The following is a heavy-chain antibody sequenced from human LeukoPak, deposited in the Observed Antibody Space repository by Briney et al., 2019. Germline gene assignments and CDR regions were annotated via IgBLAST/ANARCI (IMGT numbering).Heavy chain of an antibody. D-gene: IGHD6-13*01. Sequence: GASVKVSCKVSGYTLTELSMHWVRQAPGKGLEWMGGFDPEDGETIYAQKFQGRVTMTEDTSTDTAYMELSRLRSEDTAVYYCATNLIEAAAASFGVYWGQGTLVTVSS. V-gene: IGHV1-24*01. CDR2: FDPEDGET. CDR3: ATNLIEAAAASFGVY. J-gene: IGHJ4*02. CDR1: GYTLTELS.